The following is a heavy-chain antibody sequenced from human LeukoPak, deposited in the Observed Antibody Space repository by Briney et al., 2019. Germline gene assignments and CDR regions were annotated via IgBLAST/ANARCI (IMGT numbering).Heavy chain of an antibody. D-gene: IGHD3-3*01. CDR1: RGSIYSSNYY. CDR3: TRGDFWSAYLFDY. CDR2: MHYSGTT. J-gene: IGHJ4*02. V-gene: IGHV4-39*02. Sequence: SETLSLTCSVSRGSIYSSNYYWGWVSQPPGKWMEWIGSMHYSGTTFYNPSLKSRVTISVDTSKNQLSLKLSSVTAADTAIYYCTRGDFWSAYLFDYWGQGTLVTVSS.